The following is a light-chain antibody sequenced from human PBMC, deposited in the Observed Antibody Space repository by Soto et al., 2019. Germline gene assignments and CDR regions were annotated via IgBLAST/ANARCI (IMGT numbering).Light chain of an antibody. CDR1: TSNIGSNY. CDR2: NNN. CDR3: SAWDDVLSVVG. J-gene: IGLJ2*01. Sequence: QAVVTQPPSASGTPGQRVTISCSGSTSNIGSNYVYWYQQLPGTAPKLLIYNNNQRPSGVPDRFSASKSGTSASLAISGLRSEDEADYHCSAWDDVLSVVGFGGGTKLTVL. V-gene: IGLV1-47*02.